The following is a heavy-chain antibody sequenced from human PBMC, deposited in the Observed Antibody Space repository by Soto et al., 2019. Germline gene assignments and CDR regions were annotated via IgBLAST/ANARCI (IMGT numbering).Heavy chain of an antibody. CDR1: GGSISSGGYY. V-gene: IGHV4-31*03. CDR2: IYYSGST. J-gene: IGHJ4*02. Sequence: QVQLQESGPGLVKPSQTLSLTCTVSGGSISSGGYYWSWIRQHPGKGLEWIGYIYYSGSTYYNPSIKSRVTISVVTSKNQVALKLSSVTAAATAVCYCAGSDLVVAAPYFDYWGQGTLVTVSS. D-gene: IGHD2-8*02. CDR3: AGSDLVVAAPYFDY.